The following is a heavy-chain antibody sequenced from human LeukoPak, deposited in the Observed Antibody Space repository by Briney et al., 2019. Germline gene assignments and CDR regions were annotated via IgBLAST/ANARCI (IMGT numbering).Heavy chain of an antibody. CDR2: IYTSGST. J-gene: IGHJ4*02. Sequence: SQTLSLTCTVSGGSISSGSYYWSWIRQPAGKGLEWIGRIYTSGSTYYNPSLKSRVTISVDPSKNQFSLKLSSVTAADTAVYYCAREVWDYYDSSGSLDYWGQGTLVTVSS. CDR1: GGSISSGSYY. CDR3: AREVWDYYDSSGSLDY. D-gene: IGHD3-22*01. V-gene: IGHV4-61*02.